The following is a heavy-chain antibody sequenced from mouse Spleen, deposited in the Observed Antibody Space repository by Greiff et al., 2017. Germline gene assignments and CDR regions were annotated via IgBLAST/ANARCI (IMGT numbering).Heavy chain of an antibody. CDR1: GFTFSDYY. CDR2: ISNGGGST. V-gene: IGHV5-12*02. Sequence: EVKLVESGGGLVQPGGSLKLSCATSGFTFSDYYMYWVRQTPEKRLEWVAYISNGGGSTYYPDTVKGRFTISRDNAKNTLYLQMSRLKSEDTAMYYCARSLLRHAMDYWGQGTSVTVSS. D-gene: IGHD1-2*01. J-gene: IGHJ4*01. CDR3: ARSLLRHAMDY.